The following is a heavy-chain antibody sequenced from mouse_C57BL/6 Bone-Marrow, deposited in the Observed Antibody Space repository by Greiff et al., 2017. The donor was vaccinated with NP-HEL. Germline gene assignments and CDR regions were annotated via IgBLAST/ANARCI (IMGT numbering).Heavy chain of an antibody. Sequence: EVKLVESGGGLVQSGRSLRLSCATSGFTFSDFYMEWVRQAPGKGLEWIAASRNKANDYTTEYSASVKGRFIVSRDTSQSILYLQMNALRAEDTAIYYCARDAHDYDWFAYWGQGTLVTVSA. CDR2: SRNKANDYTT. J-gene: IGHJ3*01. CDR3: ARDAHDYDWFAY. V-gene: IGHV7-1*01. CDR1: GFTFSDFY. D-gene: IGHD2-4*01.